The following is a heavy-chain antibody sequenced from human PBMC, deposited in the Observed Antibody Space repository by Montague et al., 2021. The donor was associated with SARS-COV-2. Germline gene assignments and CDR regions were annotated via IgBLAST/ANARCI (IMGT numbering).Heavy chain of an antibody. CDR1: GYSISSGYY. Sequence: SETLSLTCSVSGYSISSGYYWDWIRQPPGKGLGWIGNIYHSGGTYYSPSLKSRVTVSVDTSKNQFSLRLSSVTAADTAVYYCARWYYGSGSYPHWGQGTLVTVSS. CDR3: ARWYYGSGSYPH. V-gene: IGHV4-38-2*01. D-gene: IGHD3-10*01. J-gene: IGHJ4*02. CDR2: IYHSGGT.